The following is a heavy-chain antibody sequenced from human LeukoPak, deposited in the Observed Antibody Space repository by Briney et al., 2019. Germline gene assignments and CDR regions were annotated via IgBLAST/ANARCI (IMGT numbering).Heavy chain of an antibody. CDR2: IKQDGSEK. J-gene: IGHJ4*02. Sequence: GGSLRLSCAASGFTFSSYWMSWVRQAPGKGLEWVANIKQDGSEKYYVDSVKGRFTISRDNAKNSLYLQMNSLRAEDTAVYYCARGRITMVRGVIMRVDYWGQGTLVTVSS. CDR1: GFTFSSYW. D-gene: IGHD3-10*01. V-gene: IGHV3-7*01. CDR3: ARGRITMVRGVIMRVDY.